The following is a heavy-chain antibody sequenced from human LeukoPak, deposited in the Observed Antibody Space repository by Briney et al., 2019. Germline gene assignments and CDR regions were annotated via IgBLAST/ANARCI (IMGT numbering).Heavy chain of an antibody. V-gene: IGHV4-59*08. CDR2: IYYSGST. D-gene: IGHD3-10*01. CDR3: TTYGWGSHTGT. J-gene: IGHJ5*02. CDR1: GGSISTFY. Sequence: SETLSLTCTVSGGSISTFYWSWTRQPPGKGLEWIGYIYYSGSTTYNPSLKSRVTISVDTSKNQFSLRLSSVTAADTAVYYCTTYGWGSHTGTWGQGTLVTVSS.